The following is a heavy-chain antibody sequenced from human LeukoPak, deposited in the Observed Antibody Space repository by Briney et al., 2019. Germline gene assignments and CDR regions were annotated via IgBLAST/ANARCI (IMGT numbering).Heavy chain of an antibody. D-gene: IGHD2-2*01. J-gene: IGHJ6*03. V-gene: IGHV3-30*02. Sequence: AGGSLRLSCAASGSTFSSYGMHWVRQAPGKGLEWVAFIRYDGSNKYYADSVKGRLTISRDNSKNTLYLQMNSLRAEDTAVYYCAKDYCSSTSCIPGDYYYYYMDVWGKGTTVTVSS. CDR1: GSTFSSYG. CDR3: AKDYCSSTSCIPGDYYYYYMDV. CDR2: IRYDGSNK.